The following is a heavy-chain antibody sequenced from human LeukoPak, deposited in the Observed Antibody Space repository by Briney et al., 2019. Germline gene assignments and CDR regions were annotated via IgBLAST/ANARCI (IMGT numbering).Heavy chain of an antibody. CDR3: ASLYQWLFPFDY. V-gene: IGHV3-9*01. CDR2: LSCNGGCI. Sequence: GGSLRLSCAASEFIFDNYDILWVRQPPGKGLGWVSSLSCNGGCIDCADSVKGRFTISRDNAENSLYLQMNSLRTEDTAFYYCASLYQWLFPFDYWGQGTLVTVSS. D-gene: IGHD6-19*01. CDR1: EFIFDNYD. J-gene: IGHJ4*02.